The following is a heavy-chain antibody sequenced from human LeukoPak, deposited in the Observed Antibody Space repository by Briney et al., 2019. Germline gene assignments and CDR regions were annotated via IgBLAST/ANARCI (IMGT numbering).Heavy chain of an antibody. V-gene: IGHV3-21*01. J-gene: IGHJ4*02. D-gene: IGHD6-6*01. Sequence: PGGSLRLSCAAPGFTFSSYSRNWVRQAPGKGLEGVSSISRSSSYVYYPDSVKGRFTNSRDNAKNSLYLQMNSLRAEDTAVYYCARGSTSSSSLDYWGQGTLVTVSS. CDR1: GFTFSSYS. CDR2: ISRSSSYV. CDR3: ARGSTSSSSLDY.